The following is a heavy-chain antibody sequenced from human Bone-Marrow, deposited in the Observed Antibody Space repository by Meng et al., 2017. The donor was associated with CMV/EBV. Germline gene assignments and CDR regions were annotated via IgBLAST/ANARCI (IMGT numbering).Heavy chain of an antibody. V-gene: IGHV3-7*03. CDR2: IKQDGSEK. D-gene: IGHD1-1*01. J-gene: IGHJ4*02. CDR1: GFTFSSYW. Sequence: GESLKISCAASGFTFSSYWMSWVRQAPGKGLEWVANIKQDGSEKYYVDSVKGRFTISRDNSKNTLYLQMNSLRAEDTAVYYCAKGAGHDLDYWGQGTLVTVSS. CDR3: AKGAGHDLDY.